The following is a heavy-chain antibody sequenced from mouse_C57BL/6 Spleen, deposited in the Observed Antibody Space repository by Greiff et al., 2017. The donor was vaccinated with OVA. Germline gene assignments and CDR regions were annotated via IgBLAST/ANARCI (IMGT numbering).Heavy chain of an antibody. CDR3: ARQRDWYFDV. Sequence: VQVVESGPGLVAPSQSLSITCAVSGFSLTSYGVHWVRQPPGKGLEWLVVIWSDGSTLYNAAIKSRLRIRKDTTKSQVFLKMNSLQTDDTAMYYGARQRDWYFDVWGTGTTLTVSS. CDR2: IWSDGST. CDR1: GFSLTSYG. V-gene: IGHV2-6-1*01. J-gene: IGHJ1*03.